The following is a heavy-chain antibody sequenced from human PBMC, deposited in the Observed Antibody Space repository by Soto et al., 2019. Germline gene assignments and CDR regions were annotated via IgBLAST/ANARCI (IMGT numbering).Heavy chain of an antibody. CDR1: GDSIGSTNW. D-gene: IGHD2-2*01. Sequence: PSETLSLTCAVSGDSIGSTNWWNWVRQPPGKGLEWIGEIHHSGSTNYNPSLKSRVTISVDKSKNQVSLKLNSVTAADTAVYYCTRARQFSTSTSCYLDPWGQGTLVTVSS. CDR3: TRARQFSTSTSCYLDP. V-gene: IGHV4-4*02. CDR2: IHHSGST. J-gene: IGHJ5*02.